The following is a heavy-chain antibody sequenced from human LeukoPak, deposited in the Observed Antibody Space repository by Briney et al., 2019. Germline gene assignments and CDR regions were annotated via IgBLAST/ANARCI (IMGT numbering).Heavy chain of an antibody. CDR2: INHSGST. CDR3: ARGLTTPRAFDI. J-gene: IGHJ3*02. D-gene: IGHD3-22*01. CDR1: GGSFSGYY. Sequence: SETLSLTCAVYGGSFSGYYWSWIRQPPGKGLEWIGEINHSGSTNYNPSLKSRVTISVDTSKNQFSLKLSSVTAADTAVYYCARGLTTPRAFDIWGQGIMVTVSS. V-gene: IGHV4-34*01.